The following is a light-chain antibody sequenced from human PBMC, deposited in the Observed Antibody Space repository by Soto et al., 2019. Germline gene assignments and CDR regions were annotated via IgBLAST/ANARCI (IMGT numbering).Light chain of an antibody. CDR3: QQYGSSPGT. Sequence: EIVLTQSPGTLSLSPGERATLSCRASQSVSSSYFAWYQQKAGKAPRLLIYGASRMASGIADRFSGSESRKDLTLTISRLEPDDSALYYCQQYGSSPGTFGGGTKVEIK. CDR1: QSVSSSY. J-gene: IGKJ4*01. CDR2: GAS. V-gene: IGKV3-20*01.